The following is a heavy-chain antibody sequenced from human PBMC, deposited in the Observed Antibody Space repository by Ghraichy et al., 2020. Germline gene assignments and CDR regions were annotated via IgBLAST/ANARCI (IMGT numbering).Heavy chain of an antibody. CDR3: ATVKVLRGYYHWFDT. D-gene: IGHD3-9*01. Sequence: ASVKVSCKVSGYTLTELSMHWVRQAPGKGIEWMGGFDPEDGETIYAQKFQGRVTMTEDTSTDTAYMELSSLRSEDTAVYYCATVKVLRGYYHWFDTWGQGTLVTVSS. J-gene: IGHJ5*02. V-gene: IGHV1-24*01. CDR1: GYTLTELS. CDR2: FDPEDGET.